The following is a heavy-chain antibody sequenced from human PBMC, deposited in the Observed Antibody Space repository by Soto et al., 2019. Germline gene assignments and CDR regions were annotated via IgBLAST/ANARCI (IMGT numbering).Heavy chain of an antibody. V-gene: IGHV3-30*03. CDR3: ASGPTGYGSASYDNQLDL. J-gene: IGHJ5*02. Sequence: GGSLRLSCVASNFFFGSYTMHWVRQAPGKGLEWVALISYDGAVKEYADFAKGRFAVSRDNSKDTLFLQMDSLRPADTGLYYCASGPTGYGSASYDNQLDLWGQGTLVTVSS. CDR1: NFFFGSYT. CDR2: ISYDGAVK. D-gene: IGHD3-9*01.